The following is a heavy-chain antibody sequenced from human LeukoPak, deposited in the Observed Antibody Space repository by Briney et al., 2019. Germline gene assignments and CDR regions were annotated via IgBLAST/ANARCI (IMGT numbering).Heavy chain of an antibody. Sequence: ASVKVSCKVSGYTLTELSMHWVRQAPGKGLEWMGGFDPEDGETIYAQKFQGRVTMTRNTSISTAYMELSSLRSEDTAVYYCARGGVNNYDFWSGYYYYYGMDVWGQGTTVTVSS. CDR3: ARGGVNNYDFWSGYYYYYGMDV. J-gene: IGHJ6*02. CDR1: GYTLTELS. D-gene: IGHD3-3*01. CDR2: FDPEDGET. V-gene: IGHV1-24*01.